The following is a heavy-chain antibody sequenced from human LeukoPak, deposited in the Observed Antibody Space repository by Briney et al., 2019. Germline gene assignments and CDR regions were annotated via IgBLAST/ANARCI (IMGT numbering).Heavy chain of an antibody. CDR1: GFTVTSNS. CDR3: ATSQGPGNHWFDP. V-gene: IGHV3-53*01. J-gene: IGHJ5*02. Sequence: GGSLRLSCAASGFTVTSNSMNWVRQAPEKGLEWVSVISTGDEIHYAESVRGRFTISRDSSSNTLSLHMNSLRVEDTAIYYCATSQGPGNHWFDPWGQGTLVTVSS. CDR2: ISTGDEI.